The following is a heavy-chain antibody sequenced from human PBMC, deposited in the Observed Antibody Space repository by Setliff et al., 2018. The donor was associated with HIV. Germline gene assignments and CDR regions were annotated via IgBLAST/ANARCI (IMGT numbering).Heavy chain of an antibody. CDR3: ARLYYYGSGNYNDAFDI. CDR1: GGSFNGYS. Sequence: ASETLSLTCAVYGGSFNGYSWTWIRQPPGKGLEWIGGINHSGSTNYNPSLKSRVTISVDTSKNHFSLKLRSVTAADTAVYYCARLYYYGSGNYNDAFDIWGQGTMVTVSS. CDR2: INHSGST. V-gene: IGHV4-34*01. J-gene: IGHJ3*02. D-gene: IGHD3-10*01.